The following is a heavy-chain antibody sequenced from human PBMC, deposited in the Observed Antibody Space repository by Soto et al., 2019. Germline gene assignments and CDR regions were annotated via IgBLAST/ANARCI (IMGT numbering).Heavy chain of an antibody. CDR2: IYYAGST. CDR1: GGSMISYY. J-gene: IGHJ6*02. CDR3: ASSNIAAAGFYYYGMDV. Sequence: SETLSLTCTVSGGSMISYYWSWIRQPPGRGLEWIGFIYYAGSTNYNPSLKSRVTISVDTSKNQFSLKLSSVTAADTAVYYCASSNIAAAGFYYYGMDVWGRGTTVTVSS. V-gene: IGHV4-59*01. D-gene: IGHD6-13*01.